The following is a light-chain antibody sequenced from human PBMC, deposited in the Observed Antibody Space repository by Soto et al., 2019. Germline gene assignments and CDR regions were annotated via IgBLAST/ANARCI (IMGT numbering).Light chain of an antibody. CDR2: RVS. CDR1: QSLISSDGNTY. J-gene: IGKJ1*01. V-gene: IGKV2-30*01. CDR3: MQTTHWPRT. Sequence: DVVMTQSPLSLPVTLGQPASISCRSSQSLISSDGNTYLHWFQQRPGQSPRRLIYRVSNGDSGVPDRFSGSGSGTKFTLKISRVEAADVGAYYCMQTTHWPRTFGQGTKVDLK.